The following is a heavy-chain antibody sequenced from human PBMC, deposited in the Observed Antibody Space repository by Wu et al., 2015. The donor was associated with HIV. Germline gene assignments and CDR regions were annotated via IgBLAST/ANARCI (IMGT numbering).Heavy chain of an antibody. Sequence: QVQLVQSGAEVKKPGSSVKISCRTSGGTFDNYAINWVRQAPGQGLEWVEGSSQCLVHQTMLGSSRAESRSRRTAPRIQCLLELRRLTSHDTALYFCMRRQQLLDQWGQGTWITVS. J-gene: IGHJ4*02. V-gene: IGHV1-69*13. CDR2: SSQCLVH. CDR1: GGTFDNYA. D-gene: IGHD6-13*01. CDR3: MRRQQLLDQ.